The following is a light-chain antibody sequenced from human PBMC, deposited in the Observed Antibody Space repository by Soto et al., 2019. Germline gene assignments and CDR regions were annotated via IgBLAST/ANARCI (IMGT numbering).Light chain of an antibody. CDR2: LGS. CDR1: QDLLHSNGYNY. V-gene: IGKV2-28*01. CDR3: MQSLQAPPWT. Sequence: DIVMTQSPLSLPVTPGEPASISCRSSQDLLHSNGYNYLEWYLQKPGQSPQRLIYLGSHRASGVSDRCSGSGSGTDFTLKISRVEAEDVGVYCCMQSLQAPPWTFGQGTKLEIK. J-gene: IGKJ1*01.